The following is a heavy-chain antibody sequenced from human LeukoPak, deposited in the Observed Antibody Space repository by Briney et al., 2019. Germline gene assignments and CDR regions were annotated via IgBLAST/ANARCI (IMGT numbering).Heavy chain of an antibody. CDR3: ARDETGVGSGGIDF. Sequence: GGSLRLSCAASGFTFSSYNMNWVRQAPGKGLEWVSSIRSSSSYIYYADSVRGRFTISRDSARNSLYLQMNSLRDEDTAVYYCARDETGVGSGGIDFWGQGTLVTVSS. CDR1: GFTFSSYN. D-gene: IGHD2-8*02. V-gene: IGHV3-21*01. J-gene: IGHJ4*02. CDR2: IRSSSSYI.